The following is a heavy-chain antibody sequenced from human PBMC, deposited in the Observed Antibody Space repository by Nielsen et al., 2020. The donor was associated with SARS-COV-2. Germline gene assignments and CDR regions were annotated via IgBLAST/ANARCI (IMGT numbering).Heavy chain of an antibody. D-gene: IGHD2-2*01. Sequence: GESLKISCSASGFTFSSTYMDWVRQAPGQGLVWVSRINPSGSGTAYADSVKGRFTISRDNSKNTLYLQMNSLRAEDTAVYYCARPAADDDYWGQGTLVTVSS. CDR2: INPSGSGT. CDR3: ARPAADDDY. J-gene: IGHJ4*02. V-gene: IGHV3-74*01. CDR1: GFTFSSTY.